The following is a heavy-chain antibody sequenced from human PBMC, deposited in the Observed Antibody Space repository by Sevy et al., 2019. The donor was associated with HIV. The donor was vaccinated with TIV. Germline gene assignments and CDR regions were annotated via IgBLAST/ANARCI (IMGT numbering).Heavy chain of an antibody. Sequence: GGSLRLSCVASGFTFSSYSMNWVRQAPGKGLEWVSYISSSSDSSSTLYYADSVKGRFSISRDNAKNSVHLQMTSLRVEDTAVYYCARPDLSGWYFDFWGHGTLVTVS. V-gene: IGHV3-48*01. CDR3: ARPDLSGWYFDF. CDR2: ISSSSDSSSTL. J-gene: IGHJ4*01. D-gene: IGHD6-19*01. CDR1: GFTFSSYS.